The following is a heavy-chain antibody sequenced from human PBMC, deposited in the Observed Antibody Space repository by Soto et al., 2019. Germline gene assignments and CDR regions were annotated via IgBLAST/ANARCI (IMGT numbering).Heavy chain of an antibody. CDR1: GFTFSSYA. CDR3: ARDVWETTSMYYGLDV. J-gene: IGHJ6*02. D-gene: IGHD1-26*01. CDR2: ITGSGAIT. Sequence: EAQLLESGGGLLQPGGSLRLSCAASGFTFSSYAMSWVRLAPGKGLEWGSGITGSGAITYYTDSVKGRFTISRDNSKNTLYLQMHSLRAEDTAVYYCARDVWETTSMYYGLDVWGLGTTVTVSS. V-gene: IGHV3-23*01.